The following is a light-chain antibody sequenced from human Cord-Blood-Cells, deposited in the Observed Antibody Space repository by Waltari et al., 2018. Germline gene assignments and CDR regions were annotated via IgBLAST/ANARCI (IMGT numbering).Light chain of an antibody. CDR2: DVS. V-gene: IGLV2-14*03. CDR1: SSDVGGYNY. CDR3: SSYTSSSTL. J-gene: IGLJ1*01. Sequence: QSALTQPASVSGSPGPSITISCHGTSSDVGGYNYVSWYHHHPGKAPKLMSYDVSKRPSGVSDRFSGSKSGNTASLTISGLQAEDEADYYCSSYTSSSTLFGTGTKFTVL.